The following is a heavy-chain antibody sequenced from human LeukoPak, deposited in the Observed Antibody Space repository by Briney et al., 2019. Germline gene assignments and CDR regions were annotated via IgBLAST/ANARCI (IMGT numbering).Heavy chain of an antibody. CDR3: AIPYYYDSGSYSDY. D-gene: IGHD3-10*01. CDR2: INPSGGST. CDR1: GYTFTSYF. V-gene: IGHV1-46*01. Sequence: ASVKVSCKASGYTFTSYFMHWVRQAPGRGLEWMGIINPSGGSTSYAQKFQGRVTLTMYTSTSTVYMELSSLRSEDTALYYCAIPYYYDSGSYSDYWGQGTLVTVPS. J-gene: IGHJ4*02.